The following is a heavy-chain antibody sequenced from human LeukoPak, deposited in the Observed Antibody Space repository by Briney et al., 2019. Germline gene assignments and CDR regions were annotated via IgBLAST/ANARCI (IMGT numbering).Heavy chain of an antibody. CDR1: GGSISSSSYY. V-gene: IGHV4-39*07. J-gene: IGHJ4*02. CDR3: ARAPEYGLYYFDY. D-gene: IGHD1-14*01. CDR2: IYYSGST. Sequence: SETLSLTCTVSGGSISSSSYYWGWIRQPPGKGLEWIGSIYYSGSTYYNPSLKSRVSISVDTSKNQFSLRLTSVTAADTAVYYCARAPEYGLYYFDYWGQGTLVTVSS.